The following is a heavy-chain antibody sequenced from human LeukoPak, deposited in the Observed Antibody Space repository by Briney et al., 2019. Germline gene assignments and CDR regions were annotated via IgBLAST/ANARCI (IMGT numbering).Heavy chain of an antibody. D-gene: IGHD1-26*01. Sequence: GGSLRLSCAASGFTFSSFAMHWVRQAPGKGLEWVAIISYGGSRKYYADSVKGRFTISRDNSKNTLYLQMDSLRGEDTAVYYCARDSRSRGFDYWGQGTLVTVSS. CDR2: ISYGGSRK. CDR1: GFTFSSFA. CDR3: ARDSRSRGFDY. V-gene: IGHV3-30*04. J-gene: IGHJ4*02.